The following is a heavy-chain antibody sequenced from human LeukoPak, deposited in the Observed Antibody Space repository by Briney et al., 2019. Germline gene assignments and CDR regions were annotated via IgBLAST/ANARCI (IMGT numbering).Heavy chain of an antibody. CDR3: AGRSYSDDY. J-gene: IGHJ4*02. CDR2: ISSSSSAK. V-gene: IGHV3-48*04. Sequence: GGSLRLSCAASGFTFSSYSMNWVRQAPGKGLEWVSYISSSSSAKYYADSVKGRFTISRDNAKNSLYLQMSSLRAEDSALYYCAGRSYSDDYWGQGTLVTVSS. CDR1: GFTFSSYS. D-gene: IGHD3-10*01.